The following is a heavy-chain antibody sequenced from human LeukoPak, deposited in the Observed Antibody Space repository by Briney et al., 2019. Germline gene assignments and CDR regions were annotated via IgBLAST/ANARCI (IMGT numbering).Heavy chain of an antibody. V-gene: IGHV3-43D*03. CDR1: GFTFDDYA. Sequence: GSLRLSCAASGFTFDDYAMHWVRQAPGKGLEWVSLISWDGGSTYYADSVKGRFTISRDNSENSLYLQMNSLRAEDTALYYCAKGMYNWNDGFDYWGQGTLVTVSS. D-gene: IGHD1-1*01. CDR2: ISWDGGST. J-gene: IGHJ4*02. CDR3: AKGMYNWNDGFDY.